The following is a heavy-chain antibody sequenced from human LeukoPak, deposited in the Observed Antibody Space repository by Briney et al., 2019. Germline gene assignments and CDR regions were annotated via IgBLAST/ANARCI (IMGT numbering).Heavy chain of an antibody. CDR2: IYYSGST. Sequence: PSETLSLTCTVSGGSISSFYWSWIRQPPGKGLEWIGYIYYSGSTNYNPSLKSRVSISVDTSKNPFSLKLSSVTAADTAVYFCARDHYYDSYLDVWGKGTTVTVSS. V-gene: IGHV4-59*01. CDR1: GGSISSFY. J-gene: IGHJ6*03. CDR3: ARDHYYDSYLDV.